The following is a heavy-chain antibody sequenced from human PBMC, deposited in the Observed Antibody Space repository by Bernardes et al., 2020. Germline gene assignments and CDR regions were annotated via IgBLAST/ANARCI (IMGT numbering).Heavy chain of an antibody. J-gene: IGHJ5*02. D-gene: IGHD6-19*01. CDR3: AREHGSSGWYWFDP. CDR1: GFTFSRHW. CDR2: INSDGSRT. Sequence: GGSLRLSCAASGFTFSRHWMHWVRQAPGKGLVWVSRINSDGSRTDYADSVKGRFTISRDNAKNTLYLQMSSLRAEDTAVYYCAREHGSSGWYWFDPWGQGTLVTVSS. V-gene: IGHV3-74*01.